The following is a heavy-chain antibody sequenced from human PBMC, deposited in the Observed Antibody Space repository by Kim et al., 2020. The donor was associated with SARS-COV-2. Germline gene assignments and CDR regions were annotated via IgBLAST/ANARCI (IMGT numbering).Heavy chain of an antibody. CDR1: GFTFGDYA. D-gene: IGHD3-9*01. CDR3: TTYYDILTGYYRYFF. V-gene: IGHV3-49*03. CDR2: IRSKAYGGTT. Sequence: GGSLRLSCTASGFTFGDYAMSWFRQAPGKGVEWVGFIRSKAYGGTTEYAASVKGRFTISRDDSKSIAYLQMNSLKTEDTAVYYCTTYYDILTGYYRYFFWGQGTLVTVSS. J-gene: IGHJ4*02.